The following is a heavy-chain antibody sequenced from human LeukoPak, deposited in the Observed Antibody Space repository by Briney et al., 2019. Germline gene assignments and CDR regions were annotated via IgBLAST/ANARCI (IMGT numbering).Heavy chain of an antibody. V-gene: IGHV3-48*04. D-gene: IGHD1-26*01. CDR1: GFPFSSYS. J-gene: IGHJ6*03. CDR3: ARAYSVKYGLGYYYMDV. CDR2: IISSSSTI. Sequence: GGSLRLSCAASGFPFSSYSRNWVRQAPGKGLEWASYIISSSSTIYYADSVKGRFTISRDNPKKLLYLQMNSRRAEDMAVYYCARAYSVKYGLGYYYMDVWGKGTTVTISS.